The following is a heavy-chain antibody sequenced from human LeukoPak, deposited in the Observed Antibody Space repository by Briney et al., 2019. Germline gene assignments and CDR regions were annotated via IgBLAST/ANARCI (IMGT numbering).Heavy chain of an antibody. J-gene: IGHJ6*03. V-gene: IGHV4-39*07. Sequence: SETLSLTCTVSGGSISSSSYYWGWIRQPPGKGLEWSGSIYYSGSTYYNPSLKSRVTMSVDTSKNQFSLKLSSVTAADTAVYYCARDIAVAGPWEDYYYYMDVWGKGTTVTISS. CDR3: ARDIAVAGPWEDYYYYMDV. CDR1: GGSISSSSYY. D-gene: IGHD6-19*01. CDR2: IYYSGST.